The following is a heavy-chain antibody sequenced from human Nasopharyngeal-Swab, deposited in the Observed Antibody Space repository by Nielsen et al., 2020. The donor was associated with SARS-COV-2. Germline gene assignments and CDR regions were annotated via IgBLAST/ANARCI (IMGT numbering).Heavy chain of an antibody. CDR3: ARNPTAQGHGYYYYMDV. CDR2: IYYSGST. Sequence: WIRQPPGKGLEWIGYIYYSGSTYYNPSLEGRVTISVDTSKNQFSLKLSSVTAADTAVYYCARNPTAQGHGYYYYMDVWGKGTTVTVSS. V-gene: IGHV4-30-4*01. J-gene: IGHJ6*03. D-gene: IGHD5-18*01.